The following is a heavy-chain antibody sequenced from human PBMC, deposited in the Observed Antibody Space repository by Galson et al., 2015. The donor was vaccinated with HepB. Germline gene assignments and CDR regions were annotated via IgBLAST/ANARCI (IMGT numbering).Heavy chain of an antibody. D-gene: IGHD2-2*01. Sequence: TLSLTCTVSGGSISSGVNYWSWIRQHPGKGLEWIGYIYYSGSTYYNPSLKSRVTISVDTSKNQFSLKLSSVTAADTAVYYCARKSSISLEAVPWFDPWGQGTLVTVSS. CDR1: GGSISSGVNY. CDR2: IYYSGST. V-gene: IGHV4-31*03. CDR3: ARKSSISLEAVPWFDP. J-gene: IGHJ5*02.